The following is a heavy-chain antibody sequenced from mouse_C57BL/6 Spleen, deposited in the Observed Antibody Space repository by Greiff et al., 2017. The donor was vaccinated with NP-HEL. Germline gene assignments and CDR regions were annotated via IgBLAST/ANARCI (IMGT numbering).Heavy chain of an antibody. V-gene: IGHV1-69*01. Sequence: VQLQQPGAELVMPGASVKLSCKASGYTFTSYWMHWVKQRPGQGLEWIGEIDPSDSYTNYNQKFKGKSTLTVDKSSSTAYMQLSSLTSEDSAVYYCARNTVVARGYAMDYWGQGTSVTVSS. D-gene: IGHD1-1*01. CDR3: ARNTVVARGYAMDY. CDR2: IDPSDSYT. CDR1: GYTFTSYW. J-gene: IGHJ4*01.